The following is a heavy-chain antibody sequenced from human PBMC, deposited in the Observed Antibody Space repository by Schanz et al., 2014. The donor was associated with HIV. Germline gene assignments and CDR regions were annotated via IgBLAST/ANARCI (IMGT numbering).Heavy chain of an antibody. Sequence: VQLVESGGAVVQPGGSLKLSCAASGFTFSDYTMHWVRQAPGKGLEWVSGISWNSDSKGYADSVKGRFTISRDNAKNSLYLQMNSLRAEDTAVYYCASPLLYDSLDVWGQGTTVTVSS. CDR1: GFTFSDYT. J-gene: IGHJ6*02. CDR3: ASPLLYDSLDV. V-gene: IGHV3-9*01. D-gene: IGHD3-22*01. CDR2: ISWNSDSK.